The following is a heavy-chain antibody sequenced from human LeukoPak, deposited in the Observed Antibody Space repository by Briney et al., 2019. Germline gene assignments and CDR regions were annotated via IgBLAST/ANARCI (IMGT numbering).Heavy chain of an antibody. Sequence: PSETLSRTCTVSGYSISSDYYWVWVRQPPGKGPEWIGSIYHTGSTYYKPSPKSRVTIARDTSKNQFSLELNSVTAADTAVYYCARVGTIADFDPWGQGTLVTVSS. CDR1: GYSISSDYY. D-gene: IGHD2-15*01. CDR3: ARVGTIADFDP. V-gene: IGHV4-38-2*02. CDR2: IYHTGST. J-gene: IGHJ5*02.